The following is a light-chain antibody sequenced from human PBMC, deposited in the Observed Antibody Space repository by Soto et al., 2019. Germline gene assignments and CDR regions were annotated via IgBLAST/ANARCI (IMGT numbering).Light chain of an antibody. Sequence: QSVLTQSPSASASLGASVKLTCTLSSGHSSYAIAWHQQQPEKGPRYLMKLNSDGSHSKGDGIPDRFSGSSSGAVRYLTISSLQSEDEADYYCQTWGTGIHVVFGGGTKVTVL. CDR3: QTWGTGIHVV. CDR1: SGHSSYA. CDR2: LNSDGSH. J-gene: IGLJ2*01. V-gene: IGLV4-69*01.